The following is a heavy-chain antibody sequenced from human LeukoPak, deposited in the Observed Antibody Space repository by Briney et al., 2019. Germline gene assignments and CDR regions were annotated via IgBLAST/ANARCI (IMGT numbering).Heavy chain of an antibody. CDR1: GYTFTSYG. CDR3: ARAPDYYDSSGSDY. Sequence: ASVKVSCKASGYTFTSYGISWVRQAPGQGLEWMGWISAYNGNTNYAQKLQGRVTMTTDTSTSTAYMELRSLRSDDTAVYYCARAPDYYDSSGSDYWGQGTLVTVSS. D-gene: IGHD3-22*01. V-gene: IGHV1-18*01. CDR2: ISAYNGNT. J-gene: IGHJ4*02.